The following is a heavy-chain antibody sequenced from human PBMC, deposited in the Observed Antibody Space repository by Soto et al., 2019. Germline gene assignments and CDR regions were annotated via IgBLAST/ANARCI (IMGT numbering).Heavy chain of an antibody. Sequence: SETLSLTCAVYGGSFSGYYWTWIRQPPVKGLEWIGEINHSGSTNQNPSLKSRVSISVDTSKNQFSLKMRSVTAADTAVYYCVRGISMKVAVQRDAPDKYYFDSWGQGTLVIVSS. V-gene: IGHV4-34*01. CDR1: GGSFSGYY. D-gene: IGHD3-22*01. CDR3: VRGISMKVAVQRDAPDKYYFDS. CDR2: INHSGST. J-gene: IGHJ4*02.